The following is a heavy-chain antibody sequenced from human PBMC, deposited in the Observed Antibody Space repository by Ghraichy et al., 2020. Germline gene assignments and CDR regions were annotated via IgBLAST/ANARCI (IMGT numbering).Heavy chain of an antibody. CDR1: GYTFTSYD. D-gene: IGHD6-19*01. CDR3: ARATGGWYMVDY. CDR2: MNPNSGNT. Sequence: ASVKVSCKASGYTFTSYDINWVRQATGQGLEWMGWMNPNSGNTGYAQKFQGRVTMTRNTSISTAYMELSSLRSEDTAVYYCARATGGWYMVDYWGQGTLVTVSS. V-gene: IGHV1-8*01. J-gene: IGHJ4*02.